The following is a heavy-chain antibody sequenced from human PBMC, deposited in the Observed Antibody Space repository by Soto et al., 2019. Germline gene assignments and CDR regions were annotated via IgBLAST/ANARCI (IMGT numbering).Heavy chain of an antibody. CDR3: ARPDRDGYNYDY. D-gene: IGHD5-12*01. J-gene: IGHJ4*02. CDR1: GFTFSFYA. Sequence: EVQLLESGGGLVQPGGSLRLSCAASGFTFSFYAMNWVRQDPGMGLEWVSGISDSGGTTYYADSVKGRFTISRDNSKNTLYLQMNTRGVEDTAVYYCARPDRDGYNYDYWGQGTLVTVSS. V-gene: IGHV3-23*01. CDR2: ISDSGGTT.